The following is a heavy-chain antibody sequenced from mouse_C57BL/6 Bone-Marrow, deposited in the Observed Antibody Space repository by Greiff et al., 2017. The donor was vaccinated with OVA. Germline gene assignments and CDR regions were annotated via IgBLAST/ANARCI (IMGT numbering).Heavy chain of an antibody. CDR1: GFTFSNYY. Sequence: EVKLVESGGGLVQPGGSLKLSCAASGFTFSNYYMYWVRQTPEKRLEWVAYISNGGGSTYYPDTVKGRFTISRDNAKNTLYLQMSRLKSEDTAMYYCARLTVGALDYGGQGTTLTVSS. J-gene: IGHJ2*01. V-gene: IGHV5-12*01. CDR3: ARLTVGALDY. D-gene: IGHD1-1*01. CDR2: ISNGGGST.